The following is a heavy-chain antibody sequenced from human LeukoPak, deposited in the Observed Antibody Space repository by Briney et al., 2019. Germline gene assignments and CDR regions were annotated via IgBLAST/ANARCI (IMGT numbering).Heavy chain of an antibody. J-gene: IGHJ4*02. Sequence: KPGGSLRLSCAASGFTFNNYAMSWVRQAPGKGLEWVGRIKSKTDGGTTDYAAPVKGRFTISRDDSKNTLYLQMNSLKTEDTAVYYCTRNYPSWIQLWFFDYWGQGTLVTVSS. D-gene: IGHD5-18*01. CDR2: IKSKTDGGTT. V-gene: IGHV3-15*01. CDR3: TRNYPSWIQLWFFDY. CDR1: GFTFNNYA.